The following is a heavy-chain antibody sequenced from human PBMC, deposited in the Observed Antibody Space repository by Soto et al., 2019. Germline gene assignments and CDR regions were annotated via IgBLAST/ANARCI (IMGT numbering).Heavy chain of an antibody. D-gene: IGHD2-21*01. CDR3: ARDLRAPPPLGNRILWWSNYSFDF. CDR2: TYYRSKWYN. V-gene: IGHV6-1*01. Sequence: PSQTLSLTCAISGDSVSSNSAAWNWIRQSPSRGLEWLGRTYYRSKWYNDYAVSVKSRITINPDTSKNQFSLQLNSVTPEDTAVYYCARDLRAPPPLGNRILWWSNYSFDFWGPGTLVTVSS. J-gene: IGHJ4*02. CDR1: GDSVSSNSAA.